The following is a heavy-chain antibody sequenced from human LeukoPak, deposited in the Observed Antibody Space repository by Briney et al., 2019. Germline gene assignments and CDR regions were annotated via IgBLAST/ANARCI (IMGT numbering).Heavy chain of an antibody. J-gene: IGHJ5*02. CDR2: IYIGGST. Sequence: GGSLRLSCAVSGFTVSANYMSWVRQALGKGLEWVSVIYIGGSTSYADSVKGRFTISRDTSKNTLYLQMNSLRAEDTAVYYCARVALGSYNWFDPWGQGTLVTVSS. CDR3: ARVALGSYNWFDP. V-gene: IGHV3-66*01. CDR1: GFTVSANY. D-gene: IGHD3-10*01.